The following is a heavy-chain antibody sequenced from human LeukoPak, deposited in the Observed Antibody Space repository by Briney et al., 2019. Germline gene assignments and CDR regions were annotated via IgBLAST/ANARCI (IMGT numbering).Heavy chain of an antibody. J-gene: IGHJ4*02. V-gene: IGHV5-51*01. CDR2: IYPGDSDT. CDR1: GYNFTSYW. Sequence: GESLKISCKGSGYNFTSYWIGWVRQMPGKGLEWMGIIYPGDSDTRYSPSFQGQVTISADKSISTAYLQWSSLKASDTAMYYCAATYYYDSSGLGEPFDYWGQGTLVTVSS. D-gene: IGHD3-22*01. CDR3: AATYYYDSSGLGEPFDY.